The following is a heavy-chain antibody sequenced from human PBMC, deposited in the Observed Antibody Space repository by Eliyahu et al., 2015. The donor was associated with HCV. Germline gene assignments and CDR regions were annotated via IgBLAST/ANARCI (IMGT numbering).Heavy chain of an antibody. Sequence: QVQLQESGPGLVXPSETLSLTCTVSGGXIXSYXWSWIRQPPGKGLXWIGYIHYSGSTHYNPSLKSRVTVSVDTSRNQFSLKLSSVTAADTAVYYCASGGGGIAVAGTGGWFDPWGQGTLVTVSS. D-gene: IGHD6-19*01. J-gene: IGHJ5*02. V-gene: IGHV4-59*13. CDR2: IHYSGST. CDR3: ASGGGGIAVAGTGGWFDP. CDR1: GGXIXSYX.